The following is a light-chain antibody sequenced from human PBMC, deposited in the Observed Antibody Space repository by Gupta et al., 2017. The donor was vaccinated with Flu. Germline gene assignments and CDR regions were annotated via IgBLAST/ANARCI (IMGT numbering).Light chain of an antibody. Sequence: QSALTQSASVSGSPGQSITISCTGTTSDIGDYNYVSWYQQHPAKAPKLILYEVSNRPSGVSNLFAGSKAGNTASLTISGLQAEDEADYYCSSYTSISTLAYVFGTGTKVTVL. V-gene: IGLV2-14*01. CDR2: EVS. CDR1: TSDIGDYNY. CDR3: SSYTSISTLAYV. J-gene: IGLJ1*01.